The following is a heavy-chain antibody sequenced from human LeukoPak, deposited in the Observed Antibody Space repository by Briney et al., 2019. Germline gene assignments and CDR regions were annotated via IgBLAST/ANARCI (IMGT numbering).Heavy chain of an antibody. CDR3: ARGDYDSGRFYIT. J-gene: IGHJ4*02. V-gene: IGHV1-3*01. Sequence: ASVKVSCKAFGYTFTSYAMHWVGQAPGQRLEWMGWINAGNGNTKYSQKFQGRVTITRDTSASTAYMELSSLRSDDTAVYYCARGDYDSGRFYITWGQGTLLTVSS. D-gene: IGHD3-22*01. CDR1: GYTFTSYA. CDR2: INAGNGNT.